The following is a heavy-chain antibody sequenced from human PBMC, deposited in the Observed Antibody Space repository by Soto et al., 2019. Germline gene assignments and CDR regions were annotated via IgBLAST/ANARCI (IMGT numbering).Heavy chain of an antibody. CDR2: ISYDGSNK. V-gene: IGHV3-30-3*01. Sequence: SLRLSCAASGFTFSSYAMHWVRQAPGKGLEWVAVISYDGSNKYYADSVKGRFTISRDNSKNTLYLQMNSLRAEDTAVYYCARGHRVRFGELNFDYWGQGTLVTVSS. J-gene: IGHJ4*02. CDR3: ARGHRVRFGELNFDY. CDR1: GFTFSSYA. D-gene: IGHD3-10*01.